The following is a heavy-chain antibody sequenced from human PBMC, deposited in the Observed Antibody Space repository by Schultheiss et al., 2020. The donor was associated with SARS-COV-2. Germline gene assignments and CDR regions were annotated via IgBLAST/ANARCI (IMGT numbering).Heavy chain of an antibody. J-gene: IGHJ3*02. Sequence: SQTLSLTCTVSGGSISSGGYYWSWIRQPPGKGLEWIGYIYYSGSTNYNPSLKSRTTLSVDTSVNQFSLKVTSVTAADTAVYYCARGGGPNAFDIWGQGTMVTVSS. CDR1: GGSISSGGYY. CDR3: ARGGGPNAFDI. D-gene: IGHD3-16*01. V-gene: IGHV4-31*03. CDR2: IYYSGST.